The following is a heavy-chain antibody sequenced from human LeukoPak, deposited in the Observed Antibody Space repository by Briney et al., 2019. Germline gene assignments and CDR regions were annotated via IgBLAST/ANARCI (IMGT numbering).Heavy chain of an antibody. CDR1: GASISSGGYY. D-gene: IGHD6-13*01. CDR3: ARDTGHSSS. J-gene: IGHJ4*02. CDR2: IYHSGST. Sequence: SETLSLTCTVSGASISSGGYYWSWIRQPPGKGLEWIGYIYHSGSTYYNPSLKSRVTISVDRSKNQFSLKLSSVTAADTAVYYCARDTGHSSSWGQGTLVTVSS. V-gene: IGHV4-30-2*01.